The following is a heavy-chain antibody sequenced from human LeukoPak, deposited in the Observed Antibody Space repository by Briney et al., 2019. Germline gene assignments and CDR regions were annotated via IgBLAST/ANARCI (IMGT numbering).Heavy chain of an antibody. J-gene: IGHJ4*02. CDR2: ISSSSSYI. D-gene: IGHD3-3*01. V-gene: IGHV3-21*01. CDR3: ARDRSYYDFWSGTPV. Sequence: PGGSLRLSCAASGFTFSSYSMNWVRQAPGKGLEWVSSISSSSSYIYYADSVKGRFTISRDNAKNSLYLQMNSLRAEDTAVYYCARDRSYYDFWSGTPVWGQGTLVTVSS. CDR1: GFTFSSYS.